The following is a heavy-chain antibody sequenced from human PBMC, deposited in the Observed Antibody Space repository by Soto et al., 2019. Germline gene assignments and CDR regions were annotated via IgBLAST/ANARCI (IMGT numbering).Heavy chain of an antibody. CDR2: ISGGGVTT. CDR1: GFIFNNYA. D-gene: IGHD3-10*01. J-gene: IGHJ4*02. CDR3: AKGRGGSGSLTPRVDF. V-gene: IGHV3-23*01. Sequence: EVQLLESGGGLVQPGGSLRLSCAASGFIFNNYAMTWVRQAPGKGLDWVSAISGGGVTTAYADSVKGRFTVSRDGSHNTLYLQMSSLRAEDTALYCCAKGRGGSGSLTPRVDFWGQGTLVTVSS.